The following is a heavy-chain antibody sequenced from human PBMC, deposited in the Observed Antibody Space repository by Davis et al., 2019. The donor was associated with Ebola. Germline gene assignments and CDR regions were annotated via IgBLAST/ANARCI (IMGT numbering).Heavy chain of an antibody. J-gene: IGHJ4*02. Sequence: GESLKISCAASGFTFSSYTMSWVRQAPGKGLEWVSAVSGSGITTYYADSVKGRFTISRDNAKNSLYLQMNSLRVEDTAVYYCARGRAYCGGDCYSDFGYWGQGTLVTVSS. CDR2: VSGSGITT. V-gene: IGHV3-23*01. CDR3: ARGRAYCGGDCYSDFGY. CDR1: GFTFSSYT. D-gene: IGHD2-21*02.